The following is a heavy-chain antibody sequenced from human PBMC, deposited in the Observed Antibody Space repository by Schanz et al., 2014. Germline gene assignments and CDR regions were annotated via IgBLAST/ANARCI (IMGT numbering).Heavy chain of an antibody. Sequence: QVQLQQWGAGLLKPSETLSLTCAFSGGSFSGYWWTWVRQSPGKGLVWIGEVNHGGYTNYNPSLKSRVPLSXXXXKKQFSLRXXXXXXXXXAAYYCATWSGTRLFHNWGQGTLVTVSS. CDR2: VNHGGYT. V-gene: IGHV4-34*01. CDR3: ATWSGTRLFHN. D-gene: IGHD3-10*01. CDR1: GGSFSGYW. J-gene: IGHJ4*02.